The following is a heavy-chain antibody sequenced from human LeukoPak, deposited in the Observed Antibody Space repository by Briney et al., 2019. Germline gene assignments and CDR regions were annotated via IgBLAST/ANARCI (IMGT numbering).Heavy chain of an antibody. CDR2: IYYSGST. D-gene: IGHD5-24*01. CDR1: GGSISSHY. Sequence: PSGTLSLTCTVSGGSISSHYWSWIRQPPGKGLEWIGYIYYSGSTNYNPSLKSRVTISVDTSKNQFSLKLSSVTAADTAVYYCARDGRDGYNPTFDYWGQGTLVTVSS. J-gene: IGHJ4*02. V-gene: IGHV4-59*11. CDR3: ARDGRDGYNPTFDY.